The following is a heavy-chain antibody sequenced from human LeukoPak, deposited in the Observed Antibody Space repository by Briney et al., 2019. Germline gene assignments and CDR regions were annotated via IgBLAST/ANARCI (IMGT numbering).Heavy chain of an antibody. CDR1: GDSITSISSYY. CDR2: IYYSGTT. J-gene: IGHJ5*02. CDR3: ARQFDP. Sequence: SETLSLTCTVSGDSITSISSYYWHWIRQPPGKGLEWIGLIYYSGTTNCNPSLKSRVTISLDTSKNQFSLKLTSVTAADTAVYYCARQFDPWGQGTLVTVSS. V-gene: IGHV4-59*08.